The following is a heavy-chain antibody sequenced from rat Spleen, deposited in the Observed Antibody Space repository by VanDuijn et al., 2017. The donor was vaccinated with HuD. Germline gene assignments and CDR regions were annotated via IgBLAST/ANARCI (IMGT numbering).Heavy chain of an antibody. CDR1: GFTFSNRG. D-gene: IGHD1-2*01. CDR3: ARLGITIGAGHWFAY. J-gene: IGHJ3*01. V-gene: IGHV5S13*01. Sequence: EVQLVESGGGLVQPGRSLTLSCEASGFTFSNRGMHWVRQAPTKGLEWVASISPTGGGNTYYRDSVKGRFTISRDNAENTQYLQMDSLRSEDTATYYCARLGITIGAGHWFAYWGQGTLVTVSS. CDR2: ISPTGGGNT.